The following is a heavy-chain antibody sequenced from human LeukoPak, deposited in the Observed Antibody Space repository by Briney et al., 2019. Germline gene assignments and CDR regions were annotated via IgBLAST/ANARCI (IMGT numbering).Heavy chain of an antibody. CDR2: IYPNGGIT. CDR1: GYTFTSYN. J-gene: IGHJ5*02. Sequence: GASVKVSCKASGYTFTSYNMHWVRQAPGQGPEWMGIIYPNGGITSYAQKFQGRVTMTRDTSTSTVYMELSSLRSEDTAVYYCARAYYYGSGSYYNFFLFDPWGQGTLVTVSS. V-gene: IGHV1-46*01. CDR3: ARAYYYGSGSYYNFFLFDP. D-gene: IGHD3-10*01.